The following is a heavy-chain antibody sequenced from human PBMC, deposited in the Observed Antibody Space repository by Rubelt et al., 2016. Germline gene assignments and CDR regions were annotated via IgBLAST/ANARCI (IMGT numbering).Heavy chain of an antibody. V-gene: IGHV4-59*08. D-gene: IGHD1-7*01. CDR1: GGSISSYY. CDR2: IYYSGST. J-gene: IGHJ4*02. Sequence: QVQLQESGPGLVKPSETLSLTCTVSGGSISSYYWSWIRQPAGKGLEWIGYIYYSGSTNYNPSLKSRVTISVEPSKNQFSLKLSSVTAADTAVYYCARSKLELRSVVDYWGQGTLVTVSS. CDR3: ARSKLELRSVVDY.